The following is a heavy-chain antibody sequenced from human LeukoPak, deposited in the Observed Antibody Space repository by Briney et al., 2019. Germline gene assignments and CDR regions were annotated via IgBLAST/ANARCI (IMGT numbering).Heavy chain of an antibody. CDR2: IYYSGST. CDR3: ARSVFRQQVEPFDY. V-gene: IGHV4-59*08. Sequence: SETLSLTCTVSGGSISSYYWSWIRQPPGKGLEWIGYIYYSGSTNYNPSLKSRVTISVDTSKNQFSLKLSSVTAADTAVYYCARSVFRQQVEPFDYWGQGTLVTVSS. D-gene: IGHD6-13*01. J-gene: IGHJ4*02. CDR1: GGSISSYY.